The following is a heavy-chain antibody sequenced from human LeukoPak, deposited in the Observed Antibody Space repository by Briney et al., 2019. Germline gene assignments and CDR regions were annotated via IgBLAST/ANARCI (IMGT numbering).Heavy chain of an antibody. Sequence: GRSLRLSCAASGFTFSDYGMLWVRHAPGEGLEWVSSITSTSTYIYYGDSVKGRFTTSRDNAKNSLFLQMHSLRAEDTAVYYCARVDNNGLYSEYFDHWGQGTLVIVSS. J-gene: IGHJ1*01. V-gene: IGHV3-21*01. CDR2: ITSTSTYI. CDR3: ARVDNNGLYSEYFDH. D-gene: IGHD6-19*01. CDR1: GFTFSDYG.